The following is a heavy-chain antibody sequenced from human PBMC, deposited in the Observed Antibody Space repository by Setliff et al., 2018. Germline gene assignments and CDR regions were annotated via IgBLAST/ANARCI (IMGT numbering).Heavy chain of an antibody. CDR3: ARRSSSGNGFDY. J-gene: IGHJ4*02. Sequence: ASVKVSCKASGYTFTSYFMHWVRQAPGQGLEWMGIINPSGGSTSYAQKFQGRVTMTRDTSTSTVYMELSSLRSEDTAVYYCARRSSSGNGFDYWGQGTQVTVSS. V-gene: IGHV1-46*01. CDR1: GYTFTSYF. CDR2: INPSGGST. D-gene: IGHD6-13*01.